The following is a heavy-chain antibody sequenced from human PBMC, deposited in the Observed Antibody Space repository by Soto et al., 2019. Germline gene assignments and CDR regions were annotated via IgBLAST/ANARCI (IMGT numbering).Heavy chain of an antibody. Sequence: PSETLSLTCTVSGGSVSSSSYSWGWIRQSPGKGLEWIGTIYSSENTYYNPSLLSRVTISVDTSKNEFSLRLSSVTAADTAVYFCARERPDGAILDPWGQGTLVTVSS. D-gene: IGHD6-6*01. V-gene: IGHV4-39*02. CDR2: IYSSENT. CDR3: ARERPDGAILDP. J-gene: IGHJ5*02. CDR1: GGSVSSSSYS.